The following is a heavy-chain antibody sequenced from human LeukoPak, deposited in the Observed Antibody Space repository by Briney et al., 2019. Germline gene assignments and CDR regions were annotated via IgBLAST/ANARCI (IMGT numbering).Heavy chain of an antibody. CDR3: ARERDYSNAYVMDV. D-gene: IGHD4-11*01. V-gene: IGHV4-4*07. CDR1: GGSISDYY. J-gene: IGHJ6*02. CDR2: FYTSGST. Sequence: SGTLSLTCAVSGGSISDYYWSWIRQPAGKGLEWIGRFYTSGSTNYNPSLKSRVTMSVDTSKNQFSLRLSSVTAADTAVYYCARERDYSNAYVMDVWGQGTTVTVSS.